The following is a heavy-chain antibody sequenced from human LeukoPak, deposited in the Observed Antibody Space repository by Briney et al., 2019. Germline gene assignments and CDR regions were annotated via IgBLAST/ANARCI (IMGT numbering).Heavy chain of an antibody. J-gene: IGHJ4*02. CDR1: GGSISSYY. Sequence: SETLSLTXTVSGGSISSYYWSWIRQPAGKGLEWIGRIYTSGSTNYNPSLKSRVTMSVDTYKNQFSLKLSSVTAADTAVYYCAREKEVGTFDYWGPGTLVTVSS. CDR2: IYTSGST. V-gene: IGHV4-4*07. CDR3: AREKEVGTFDY. D-gene: IGHD4-23*01.